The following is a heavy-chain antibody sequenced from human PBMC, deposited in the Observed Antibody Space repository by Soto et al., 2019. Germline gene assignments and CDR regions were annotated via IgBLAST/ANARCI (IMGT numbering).Heavy chain of an antibody. CDR1: GGSSSSTSYY. CDR3: AGQSYESRGYYSAY. Sequence: QLLLQESGPGLVKPSETLSLTCTVSGGSSSSTSYYWGWIRQPPGKGLEWSGSIDSSGNPYYNPSLKSRVTISVDTSKSHRSLKLSSVTAADTAVYYCAGQSYESRGYYSAYWGQGTLVTVSS. J-gene: IGHJ4*02. CDR2: IDSSGNP. V-gene: IGHV4-39*01. D-gene: IGHD3-22*01.